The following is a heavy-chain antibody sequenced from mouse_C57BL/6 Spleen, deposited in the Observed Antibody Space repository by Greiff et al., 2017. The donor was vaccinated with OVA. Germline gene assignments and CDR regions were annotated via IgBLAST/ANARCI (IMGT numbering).Heavy chain of an antibody. CDR1: GYTFTDYE. CDR3: TRGLGRGYFDV. D-gene: IGHD4-1*01. V-gene: IGHV1-15*01. CDR2: IDPETGGT. J-gene: IGHJ1*03. Sequence: VQLQQSGAELVRPGASVTLSCKASGYTFTDYEMHWVQQTPVPGLEWIGAIDPETGGTAYNQKFKGKAILTADKSSSTAYMELRSLTSEDSAVYYCTRGLGRGYFDVWGTGTTVTVSS.